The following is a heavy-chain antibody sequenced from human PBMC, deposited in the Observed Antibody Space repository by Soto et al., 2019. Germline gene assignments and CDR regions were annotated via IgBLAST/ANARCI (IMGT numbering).Heavy chain of an antibody. J-gene: IGHJ3*02. V-gene: IGHV4-31*03. Sequence: QVQLQESGPGLVKPSQTLSLTCTVSGGSISSGGYYWSWIRQHPGKGLEWIGYIYYSGSTYYNPSLKSRVTISVDTSKNQFSLKLSSVTAADTAVYYCARDGCSGGSCYSGSGASDIWGQGTMVTVSS. CDR1: GGSISSGGYY. CDR3: ARDGCSGGSCYSGSGASDI. CDR2: IYYSGST. D-gene: IGHD2-15*01.